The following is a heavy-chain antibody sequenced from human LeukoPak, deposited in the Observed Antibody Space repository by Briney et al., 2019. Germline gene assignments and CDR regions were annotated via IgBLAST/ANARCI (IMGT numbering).Heavy chain of an antibody. V-gene: IGHV3-74*01. CDR1: GFTFSSYW. D-gene: IGHD6-13*01. CDR3: ARDQTDSSSWAYYYYYYGMDV. J-gene: IGHJ6*02. Sequence: GGSLRLSCAASGFTFSSYWMHWVRQAPGKGLVWVSRINSDGSSTSYADSVKSRFTISRDNAKNTLYLQMNSLRAEDTAVYYCARDQTDSSSWAYYYYYYGMDVWGQGTTVTVSS. CDR2: INSDGSST.